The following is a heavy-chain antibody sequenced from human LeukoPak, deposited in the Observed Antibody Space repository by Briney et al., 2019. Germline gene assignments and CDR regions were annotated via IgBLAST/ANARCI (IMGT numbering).Heavy chain of an antibody. D-gene: IGHD2-2*02. Sequence: PSQTLSLTCTVSGGSISSGGYYWSWIRQPPGKGLEWIGYIYHSGSTYYNPSLKSRVTISVDRSKNQFSLKLSSVTAADTAVYYCARGDIVVVPAAILPDYWGQGTLVAVSS. CDR1: GGSISSGGYY. CDR2: IYHSGST. V-gene: IGHV4-30-2*01. J-gene: IGHJ4*02. CDR3: ARGDIVVVPAAILPDY.